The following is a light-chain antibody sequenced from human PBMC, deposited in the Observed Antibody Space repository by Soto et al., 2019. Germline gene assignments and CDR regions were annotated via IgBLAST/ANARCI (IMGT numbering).Light chain of an antibody. CDR3: QQYNTYWT. Sequence: DIQMTQSPSTLSASVGDRVTITCRASQSISIWLAWYQQKPGKAPKLLIWHASSLESGVPSRFSGSGSGTEFALTISSLQPDDFVTYYCQQYNTYWTFGQGTKVEIK. V-gene: IGKV1-5*01. CDR1: QSISIW. J-gene: IGKJ1*01. CDR2: HAS.